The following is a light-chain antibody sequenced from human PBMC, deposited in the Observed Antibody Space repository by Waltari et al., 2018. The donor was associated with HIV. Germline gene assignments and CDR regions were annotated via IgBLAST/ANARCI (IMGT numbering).Light chain of an antibody. CDR3: SSYADSDTPVV. CDR2: DVT. CDR1: SSDVGAYNY. J-gene: IGLJ2*01. V-gene: IGLV2-8*01. Sequence: QSALAQPPSASGSAGQSVTISCTGTSSDVGAYNYASWYQQHPGKSPKLIIYDVTKRPSGVPDRVSGSKSGNTASLTVAGLQGEDEADYYCSSYADSDTPVVFGGGTKLTVL.